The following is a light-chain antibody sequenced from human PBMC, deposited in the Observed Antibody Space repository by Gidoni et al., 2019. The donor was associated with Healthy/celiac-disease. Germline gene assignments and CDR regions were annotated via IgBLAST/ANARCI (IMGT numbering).Light chain of an antibody. CDR2: DAS. CDR1: QSVSSY. CDR3: QQRSNWPPTWT. J-gene: IGKJ1*01. V-gene: IGKV3-11*01. Sequence: EIVLTQSPATLSLSPGERATLSCRASQSVSSYLAWYQQKPGQAPRLLIYDASNRATGIPARFSGSGSGTDFTLTNSSLEPEDFAVYYCQQRSNWPPTWTFGQXTKVEIK.